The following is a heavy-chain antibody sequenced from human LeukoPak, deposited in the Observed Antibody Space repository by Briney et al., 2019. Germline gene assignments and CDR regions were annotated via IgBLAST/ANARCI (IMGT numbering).Heavy chain of an antibody. CDR1: GASISSHY. J-gene: IGHJ6*02. V-gene: IGHV4-39*01. CDR3: ASHREREFWSGYNPYGMDV. Sequence: SETLSLTCTVSGASISSHYWGWIRQPPGKGLEWIGSIYYSGSTYYNPSLKSRVTISVDTSKNQFSLKLSSVTAADTAVYYCASHREREFWSGYNPYGMDVWGQGTTVTVSS. D-gene: IGHD3-3*01. CDR2: IYYSGST.